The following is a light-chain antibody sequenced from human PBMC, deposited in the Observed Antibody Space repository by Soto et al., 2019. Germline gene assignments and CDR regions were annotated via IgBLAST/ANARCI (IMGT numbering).Light chain of an antibody. CDR3: QQYSSYRT. Sequence: DIQMTQSPSSLSASVGDRVTITCRTSPPISDYLNWYQQKPGKAPTLLIYDASYLESGVPSRFSGSGSGTEFTLTISSLQPDDFASYYCQQYSSYRTFGQGTKVDIK. V-gene: IGKV1-5*01. CDR2: DAS. J-gene: IGKJ1*01. CDR1: PPISDY.